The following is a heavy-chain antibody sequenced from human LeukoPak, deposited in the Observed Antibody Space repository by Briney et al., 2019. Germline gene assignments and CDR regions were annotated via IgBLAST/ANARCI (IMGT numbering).Heavy chain of an antibody. V-gene: IGHV1-3*01. CDR2: INAGNGNT. J-gene: IGHJ3*02. D-gene: IGHD5-18*01. Sequence: GASVKVSCKASGYTFTSYAMHWVRQAPGQRLEWMGWINAGNGNTKYSQKFQGRVTITRDTSASTAYMELSSLRSEDTAVYYCARRQDTAMEDDAFDIWGQGTMVTVSS. CDR1: GYTFTSYA. CDR3: ARRQDTAMEDDAFDI.